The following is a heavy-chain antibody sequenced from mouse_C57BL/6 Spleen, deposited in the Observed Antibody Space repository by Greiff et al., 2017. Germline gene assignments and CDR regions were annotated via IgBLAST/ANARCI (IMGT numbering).Heavy chain of an antibody. CDR2: INPSNGGT. Sequence: QVQLQQPGTELVKPGASVKLSCKASGYTFTSYWMHWVKQRPGQGLEWIGNINPSNGGTNYNEKFKSKATLTVDKSSSTANMQLRSLTSEDSAVYYYARFDGNYWYFDVWGTGTTVTVSS. CDR3: ARFDGNYWYFDV. J-gene: IGHJ1*03. V-gene: IGHV1-53*01. CDR1: GYTFTSYW. D-gene: IGHD2-1*01.